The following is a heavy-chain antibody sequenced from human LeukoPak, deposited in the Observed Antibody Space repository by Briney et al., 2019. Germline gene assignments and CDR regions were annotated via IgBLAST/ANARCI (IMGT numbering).Heavy chain of an antibody. CDR2: INPSGGST. J-gene: IGHJ4*02. D-gene: IGHD3-22*01. CDR3: ARDGSSYDFDY. V-gene: IGHV1-46*01. Sequence: ASVKVSCKASGYTFTGYYMHWVRQAPGQGLEWMGIINPSGGSTSYAQKFQGRVTMTRDTSTSTVYMELSSLRSEDTAVYYCARDGSSYDFDYWGQGTLVTVSS. CDR1: GYTFTGYY.